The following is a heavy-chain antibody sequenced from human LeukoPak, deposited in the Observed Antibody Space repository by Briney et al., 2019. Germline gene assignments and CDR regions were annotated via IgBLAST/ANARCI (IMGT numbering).Heavy chain of an antibody. J-gene: IGHJ4*02. CDR1: GFTFSSYA. CDR3: AKGALRYPYGFEY. Sequence: GGSLRLSCAASGFTFSSYAMSWVRQAPGKGPEWVAGSGASGYSAYYAESVKGRFTISRDNSKNMLYLQMNILTAEDTAVYYCAKGALRYPYGFEYWGQGSLVPVSS. CDR2: SGASGYSA. D-gene: IGHD1-14*01. V-gene: IGHV3-23*01.